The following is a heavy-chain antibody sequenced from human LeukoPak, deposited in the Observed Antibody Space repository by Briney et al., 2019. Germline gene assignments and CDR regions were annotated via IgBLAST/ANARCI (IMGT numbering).Heavy chain of an antibody. V-gene: IGHV4-34*01. CDR2: INHSGST. Sequence: SETLSLTCAVYGGSFSGYYWSWVRQPPGKGLEWIGEINHSGSTNYNPSLKSRVTISVDTSKNQFSLKLSSVTAADTAVYYCASTKNTLRFLEWYKLDYWGQGTLVTVSS. J-gene: IGHJ4*02. D-gene: IGHD3-3*01. CDR1: GGSFSGYY. CDR3: ASTKNTLRFLEWYKLDY.